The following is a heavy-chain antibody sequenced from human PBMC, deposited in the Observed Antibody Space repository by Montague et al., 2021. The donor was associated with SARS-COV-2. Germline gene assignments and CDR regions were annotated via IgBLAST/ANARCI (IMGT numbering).Heavy chain of an antibody. CDR3: AHSGVYGAGSYYDY. J-gene: IGHJ4*02. Sequence: PALVKPTQTLTLTCTFSGFSLTTSRVGVGWIRQPPGKPLEWLALIYWDDDKRYSPSLKSRLTITKDTSKNQVVLAITNMDSVDTATYFCAHSGVYGAGSYYDYWGQGTLVTVSS. CDR1: GFSLTTSRVG. D-gene: IGHD3-10*01. V-gene: IGHV2-5*02. CDR2: IYWDDDK.